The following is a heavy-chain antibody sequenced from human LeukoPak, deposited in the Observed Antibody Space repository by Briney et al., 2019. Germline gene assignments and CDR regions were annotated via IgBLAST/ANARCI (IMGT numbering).Heavy chain of an antibody. V-gene: IGHV3-21*01. D-gene: IGHD4-11*01. Sequence: PGGSLRLSCAASGFIFSNCGMSWVRQAPGKGLEWVSSISFSSTHIYYADSVQGRFTISRDNSKNTLYLQMNSLRAEDTAVYYWAKPPHYYRNGHYFGYWGQGTLVTVSP. CDR3: AKPPHYYRNGHYFGY. CDR1: GFIFSNCG. J-gene: IGHJ4*02. CDR2: ISFSSTHI.